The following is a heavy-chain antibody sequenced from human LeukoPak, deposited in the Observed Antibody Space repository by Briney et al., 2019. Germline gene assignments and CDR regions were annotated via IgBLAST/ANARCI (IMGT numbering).Heavy chain of an antibody. CDR1: GYTFTGYY. CDR3: AMVDSSGYYNFDY. D-gene: IGHD3-22*01. Sequence: ASVKVSCKASGYTFTGYYMHWVRQAPGQGLEWMGWINPNSGGTNYAQKFQGRVTMTRDTSISTAYMELSRLRSDDTAVYYCAMVDSSGYYNFDYWGQGTLVTVSS. J-gene: IGHJ4*02. CDR2: INPNSGGT. V-gene: IGHV1-2*02.